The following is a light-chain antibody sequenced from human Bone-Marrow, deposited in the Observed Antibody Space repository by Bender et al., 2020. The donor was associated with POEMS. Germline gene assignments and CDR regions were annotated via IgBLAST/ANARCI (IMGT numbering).Light chain of an antibody. J-gene: IGLJ1*01. CDR1: SSDVGGYNY. Sequence: QSALTQPASVSGSPGQSITISCTGTSSDVGGYNYVSWYQQHPGKAPKLMIYDVTNRPSGVSNRFSGSKPGNTASLTISGLQAEDEADYYCCSSTTDNTYVFGSGTKVTVL. CDR2: DVT. CDR3: CSSTTDNTYV. V-gene: IGLV2-14*01.